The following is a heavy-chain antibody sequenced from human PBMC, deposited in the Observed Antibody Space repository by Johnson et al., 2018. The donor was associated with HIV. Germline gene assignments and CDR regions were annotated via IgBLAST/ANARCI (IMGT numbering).Heavy chain of an antibody. CDR2: ISFDGNLK. Sequence: QVQLVESGGGVVQPGKSLTLSCVASGLSFSNFGIHWVRQAPGKGPAWVAVISFDGNLKKYADSVKGRFTISRDNSKNTLYLQMSSLRTEDTALYYCAKSRGGYSYGYDAFDIWGQGTMVTVSS. D-gene: IGHD5-18*01. CDR3: AKSRGGYSYGYDAFDI. CDR1: GLSFSNFG. V-gene: IGHV3-30*18. J-gene: IGHJ3*02.